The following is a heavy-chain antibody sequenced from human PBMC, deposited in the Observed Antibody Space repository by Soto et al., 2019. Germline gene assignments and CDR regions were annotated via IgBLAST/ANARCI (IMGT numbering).Heavy chain of an antibody. V-gene: IGHV4-4*02. CDR1: GGSISSSNW. CDR3: TRLGGYYQALDS. Sequence: SETLSLTCAVSGGSISSSNWWSWVRQPPGKGLEWIGEIYHSGSTNYNPSLKSRVTISLDTPKNQFSLKMDSVTAADTAVYYCTRLGGYYQALDSWGQGVLVTVSS. J-gene: IGHJ4*02. D-gene: IGHD3-22*01. CDR2: IYHSGST.